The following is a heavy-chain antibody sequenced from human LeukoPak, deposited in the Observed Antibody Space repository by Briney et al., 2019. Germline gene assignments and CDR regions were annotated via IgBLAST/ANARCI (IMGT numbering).Heavy chain of an antibody. CDR1: GGSISSYY. J-gene: IGHJ6*03. CDR3: ARHLSGPPPLTYYYMDV. CDR2: IYYSGST. D-gene: IGHD6-25*01. V-gene: IGHV4-59*08. Sequence: PSETLSLTCTVSGGSISSYYWSWIRQPPGKGLEWIGYIYYSGSTNYNPSLKSRVTISVDTSKNQFSLKLSSVTAADTAVYYCARHLSGPPPLTYYYMDVWGKGTTVTISS.